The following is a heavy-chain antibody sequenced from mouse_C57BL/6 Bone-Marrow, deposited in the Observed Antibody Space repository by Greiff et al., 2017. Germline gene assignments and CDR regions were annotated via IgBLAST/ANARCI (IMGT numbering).Heavy chain of an antibody. J-gene: IGHJ3*01. V-gene: IGHV1-81*01. CDR1: GYTFTSYG. CDR2: IYPRSGNT. CDR3: ANYYYGSSPFAY. D-gene: IGHD1-1*01. Sequence: QVQLQQSGAELARPGASVKLSCKASGYTFTSYGISWVKQRTGQGLEWIGEIYPRSGNTYYNEKFKGKATLTADKSSSTAYMELRSLTSEDSAVYFCANYYYGSSPFAYWGQGTLVTVSA.